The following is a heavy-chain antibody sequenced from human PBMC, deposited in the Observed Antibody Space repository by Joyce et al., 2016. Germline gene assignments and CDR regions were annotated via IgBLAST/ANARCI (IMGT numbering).Heavy chain of an antibody. CDR2: ITAIFSTA. CDR3: VRVRQSGNINDY. J-gene: IGHJ4*02. CDR1: GGTRSGYA. V-gene: IGHV1-69*06. Sequence: QMQLVQSGAEVKQTGSSVKVSCRAFGGTRSGYAISWVRQAPGPGLEWMGGITAIFSTAKYAQKFPTRLTITADKSTNTAYMELSSLRSEDTAIYYCVRVRQSGNINDYWGQGTQVTVSS.